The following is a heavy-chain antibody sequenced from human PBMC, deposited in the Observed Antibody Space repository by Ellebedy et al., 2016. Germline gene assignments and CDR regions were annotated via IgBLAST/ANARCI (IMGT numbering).Heavy chain of an antibody. Sequence: SETLSLTCAVSGASISSSNYSWSWIRQPPGKGLEWIGYIYYIGSTYYNPSLKSRVTISVDRSKNQFSLKMSSVTAADTAVYYCARVVEEANDYFDYWGQGTLVTVSS. J-gene: IGHJ4*02. CDR1: GASISSSNYS. CDR2: IYYIGST. D-gene: IGHD1-26*01. V-gene: IGHV4-30-2*01. CDR3: ARVVEEANDYFDY.